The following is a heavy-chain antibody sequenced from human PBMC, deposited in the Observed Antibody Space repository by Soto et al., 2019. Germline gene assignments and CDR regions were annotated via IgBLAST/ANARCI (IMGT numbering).Heavy chain of an antibody. CDR1: GFTITGYW. Sequence: EVQLVESGGGLVQPGGSLRLSCAASGFTITGYWMSWVRQAPGKGLEWVANIMQDGSEKYYVDSVKGRFTISRDNAKNSLYLQMNSLRAEHTAVYYCTRDFGNPKGRFDPWGQGTLVTVSS. J-gene: IGHJ5*02. CDR3: TRDFGNPKGRFDP. CDR2: IMQDGSEK. D-gene: IGHD3-10*01. V-gene: IGHV3-7*01.